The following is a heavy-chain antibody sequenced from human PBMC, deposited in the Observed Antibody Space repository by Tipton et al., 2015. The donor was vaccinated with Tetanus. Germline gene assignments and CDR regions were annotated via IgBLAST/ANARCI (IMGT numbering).Heavy chain of an antibody. V-gene: IGHV3-11*01. CDR3: ARGISDGYNRRLGY. Sequence: SLRLSCAASGFTLSDYYMSWIRQAPGKGLEWLSYISSSGATINYADSVKGRFTLSRDTAKNSLYLLMDSLRADDTAVYYCARGISDGYNRRLGYWGQGLRVAVS. CDR2: ISSSGATI. D-gene: IGHD5-24*01. J-gene: IGHJ4*02. CDR1: GFTLSDYY.